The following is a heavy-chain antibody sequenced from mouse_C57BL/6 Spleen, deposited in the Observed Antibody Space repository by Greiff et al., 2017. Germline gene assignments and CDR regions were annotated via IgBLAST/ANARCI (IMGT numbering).Heavy chain of an antibody. J-gene: IGHJ3*01. Sequence: EVHLVESGPGLVKPSQSLSLTCSVTGYSITSGYYWNWIRQFPGNKLEWMGYISYDGSNNYNPSLKNRISITRDTSKNQFFLKLNSVTTEDTATYYCARDRDYYGSSYSAWFAYWGQGTLVTVAA. V-gene: IGHV3-6*01. CDR1: GYSITSGYY. CDR2: ISYDGSN. CDR3: ARDRDYYGSSYSAWFAY. D-gene: IGHD1-1*01.